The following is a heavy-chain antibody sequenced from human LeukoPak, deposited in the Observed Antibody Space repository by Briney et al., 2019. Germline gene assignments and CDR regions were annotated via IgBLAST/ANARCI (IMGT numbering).Heavy chain of an antibody. Sequence: GGSLRLSCAASGFTFSSYEMNWVRQAPGKGLEWVSYISSTGTTIYYADSVKGRFTISRDNAKNSLYLQVNSLRAEDTAVYYCVRGGWSFDLWGRGTLITVSS. V-gene: IGHV3-48*03. CDR1: GFTFSSYE. J-gene: IGHJ2*01. CDR2: ISSTGTTI. CDR3: VRGGWSFDL.